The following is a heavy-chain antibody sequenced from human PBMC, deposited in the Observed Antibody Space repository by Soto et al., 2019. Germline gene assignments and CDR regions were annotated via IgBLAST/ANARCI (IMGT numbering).Heavy chain of an antibody. CDR1: GYTFTAYY. J-gene: IGHJ6*02. CDR2: INPKFGDT. D-gene: IGHD3-10*02. CDR3: ARNRDYYYGRGSGNGDGV. Sequence: QVQLVQSGAEVKEPGDSVRVSCEASGYTFTAYYIHWVRRAPGQGLEWMGWINPKFGDTTYAQDFQGRVSMTRDMSISTVYMELSRLTSDDTAIYYCARNRDYYYGRGSGNGDGVWGQGTTVTVFS. V-gene: IGHV1-2*02.